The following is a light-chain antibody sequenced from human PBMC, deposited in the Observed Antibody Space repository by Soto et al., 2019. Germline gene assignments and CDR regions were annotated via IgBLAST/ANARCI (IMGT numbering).Light chain of an antibody. CDR3: QQRSNRL. J-gene: IGKJ3*01. CDR1: QSISSY. CDR2: DAS. Sequence: EIVLTQSPATLSLSPGERATLSCRASQSISSYLAWYQQKPGQAPRLLIYDASNRATGIPARFGGSGSGTDFTLTISSLEPEDFAVYYCQQRSNRLFGPGTKVDIK. V-gene: IGKV3-11*01.